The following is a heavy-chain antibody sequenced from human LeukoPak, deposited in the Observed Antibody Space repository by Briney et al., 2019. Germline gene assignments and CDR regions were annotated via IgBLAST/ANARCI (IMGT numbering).Heavy chain of an antibody. D-gene: IGHD5-18*01. Sequence: PSGTLSLTCAVSGGSISSSNWWSWVRQPPGKGLEWIGEINHSGSTNYNPSLKSRVTISVDTSKNQFSLKLSSVTAADTAVYYCARATVNKARPLFDYWGKGPLATV. J-gene: IGHJ4*02. CDR1: GGSISSSNW. CDR3: ARATVNKARPLFDY. V-gene: IGHV4-4*02. CDR2: INHSGST.